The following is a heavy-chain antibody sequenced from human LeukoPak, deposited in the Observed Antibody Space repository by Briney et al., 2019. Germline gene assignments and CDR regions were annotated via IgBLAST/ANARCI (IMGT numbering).Heavy chain of an antibody. V-gene: IGHV4-59*01. CDR1: GGSISSYY. CDR2: IYYSGST. J-gene: IGHJ5*02. Sequence: SETLSLTCTVSGGSISSYYWSWIRQPPGKGLEWIGYIYYSGSTNYNPSLKGRVTISVDTSKNQFSLKLSSVTAADTAVYYCARGDPGRGWFDPWGQGTLVTVSS. CDR3: ARGDPGRGWFDP.